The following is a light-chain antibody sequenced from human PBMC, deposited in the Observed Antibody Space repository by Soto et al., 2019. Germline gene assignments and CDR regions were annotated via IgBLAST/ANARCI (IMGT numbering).Light chain of an antibody. CDR1: SRKIGSYNL. V-gene: IGLV2-23*01. J-gene: IGLJ1*01. Sequence: QSVLANPASGSGSPGPSIAISCTVTSRKIGSYNLVSWYQQPPGKDPKIKIYEDTKRPSGVSDRFSGSKSGNMAFLTISALQAEDEADYYSCSYATSSTYDSGPGTKVTVL. CDR2: EDT. CDR3: CSYATSSTYD.